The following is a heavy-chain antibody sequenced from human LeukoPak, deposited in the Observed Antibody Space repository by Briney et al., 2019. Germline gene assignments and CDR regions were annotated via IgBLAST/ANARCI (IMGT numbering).Heavy chain of an antibody. D-gene: IGHD3-9*01. Sequence: PGGSLRLSCAASGFTFSSYSMNWVRQPPGKGLEWIGEINHSGSTNYNPSLKSRVTISVDTSKNQFSLKLNSVTAADTAVYYCARVRLYDILTGYPRAFEYWGQGTRVTVSS. CDR2: INHSGST. J-gene: IGHJ4*02. V-gene: IGHV4-34*01. CDR3: ARVRLYDILTGYPRAFEY. CDR1: GFTFSSYS.